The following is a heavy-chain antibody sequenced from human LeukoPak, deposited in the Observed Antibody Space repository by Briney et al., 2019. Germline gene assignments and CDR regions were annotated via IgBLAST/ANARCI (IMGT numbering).Heavy chain of an antibody. CDR1: GYTFTSYD. J-gene: IGHJ4*02. CDR3: ARGRSTGYPYYFEY. Sequence: ASVTVPCKASGYTFTSYDINWVRQATGQGLEWMGWMNPNSGGTGYAQKFQGRVTITRNTSISTAYMELSGLRSEDTAVYYCARGRSTGYPYYFEYWGQGTLVTVSS. V-gene: IGHV1-8*03. D-gene: IGHD5-12*01. CDR2: MNPNSGGT.